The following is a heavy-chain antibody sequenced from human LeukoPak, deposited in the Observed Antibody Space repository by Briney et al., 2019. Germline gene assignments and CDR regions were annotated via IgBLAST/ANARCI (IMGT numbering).Heavy chain of an antibody. J-gene: IGHJ4*02. D-gene: IGHD3-3*01. CDR2: ISGSGGST. CDR3: AKTFWSGYYTTFAFDY. CDR1: GFTFSSYA. Sequence: GGSLRLSCAASGFTFSSYAMSWVRQAPGRGLEWVSAISGSGGSTYYADPVKGRFTISRDNSKNTLYLQMNSLRAEDTAVYYCAKTFWSGYYTTFAFDYWGQGTLVTVSS. V-gene: IGHV3-23*01.